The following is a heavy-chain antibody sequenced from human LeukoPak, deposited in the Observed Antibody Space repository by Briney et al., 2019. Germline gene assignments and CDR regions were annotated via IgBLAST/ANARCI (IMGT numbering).Heavy chain of an antibody. CDR3: ARSDQLLSHFDY. J-gene: IGHJ4*02. CDR1: GFTFSSYA. V-gene: IGHV3-21*01. CDR2: ISSSSSSTYI. D-gene: IGHD2-2*01. Sequence: GGSLRLSCAASGFTFSSYAMNWVRQAPGKGLEWVSSISSSSSSTYIFYADSVKGRFTISRDNAKNSLYLQMNSLRAEDTAVYSCARSDQLLSHFDYWGQGTLVTVSS.